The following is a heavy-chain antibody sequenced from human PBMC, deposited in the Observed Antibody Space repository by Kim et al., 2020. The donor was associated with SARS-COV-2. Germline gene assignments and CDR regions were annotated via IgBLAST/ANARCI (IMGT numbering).Heavy chain of an antibody. CDR3: ARGAYGDFRY. D-gene: IGHD4-17*01. Sequence: SETLSLTCTVSGGSISSYYWSWIRQPPGKGLEWIGYIYYSGSTNYNPSLKSRVTISVDTSKNQFSLKLSSVTAADTAVYYCARGAYGDFRYWGQGTLVTV. CDR1: GGSISSYY. V-gene: IGHV4-59*01. J-gene: IGHJ4*02. CDR2: IYYSGST.